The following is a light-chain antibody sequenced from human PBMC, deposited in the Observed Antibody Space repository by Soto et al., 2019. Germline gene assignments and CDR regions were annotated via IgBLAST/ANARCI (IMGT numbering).Light chain of an antibody. Sequence: DIQMTQSPSSLSASVGDTITITCRARQSIGHFLNWYQQKPGKAPKLLIYAASSLQSGVPSRFSGSGSGTDFTLTISSLQPEDFATYYCQQATLFGGGTKVEIK. V-gene: IGKV1-39*01. CDR3: QQATL. CDR1: QSIGHF. CDR2: AAS. J-gene: IGKJ4*01.